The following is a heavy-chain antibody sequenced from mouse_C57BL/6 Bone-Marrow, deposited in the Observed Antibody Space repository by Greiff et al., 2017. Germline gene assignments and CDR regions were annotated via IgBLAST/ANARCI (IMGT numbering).Heavy chain of an antibody. J-gene: IGHJ2*01. D-gene: IGHD1-1*01. CDR2: IDPENGDT. CDR3: TTELTTVVG. V-gene: IGHV14-4*01. CDR1: GFHIKDDY. Sequence: VQLQQSGAELVRPGASVKLSCTASGFHIKDDYMHWVKQRPEQGLEWIGWIDPENGDTEYASKFQGKATITADTSSNTAYLQLSSLTSEDTAVYYCTTELTTVVGGGQGTTLTVAA.